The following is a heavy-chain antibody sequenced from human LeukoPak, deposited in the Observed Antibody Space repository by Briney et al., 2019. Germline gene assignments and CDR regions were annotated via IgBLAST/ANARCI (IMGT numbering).Heavy chain of an antibody. CDR3: ARDLDWGAFDA. V-gene: IGHV3-23*01. D-gene: IGHD3-9*01. CDR2: ISPSGSIS. J-gene: IGHJ5*02. Sequence: PGGSLRLSCAASGFTFSRHGINWVRQAPGKGLEWVSGISPSGSISYYADSVKGRFTSSRDNSKNTVSLHMNSLRAEDTALYYCARDLDWGAFDAWGQGTLVTVSS. CDR1: GFTFSRHG.